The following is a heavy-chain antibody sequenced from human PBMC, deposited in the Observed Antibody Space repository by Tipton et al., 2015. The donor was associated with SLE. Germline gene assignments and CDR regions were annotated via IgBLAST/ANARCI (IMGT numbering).Heavy chain of an antibody. J-gene: IGHJ6*03. CDR3: RGTPYYQYYMDV. CDR2: VYTSGTT. CDR1: GYSISSGSYY. V-gene: IGHV4-61*02. Sequence: TLSLTCTVSGYSISSGSYYWTWIRQPAGKGLEWIGRVYTSGTTNYNPSLKSRVSISVDTSKNQFSLSLSSVTAADTAVYYCRGTPYYQYYMDVWGRGTTVTVSS. D-gene: IGHD2-15*01.